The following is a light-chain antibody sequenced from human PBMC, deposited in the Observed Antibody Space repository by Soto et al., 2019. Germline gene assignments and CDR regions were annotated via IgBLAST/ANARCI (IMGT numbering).Light chain of an antibody. CDR2: GVS. CDR3: QQYSNWPPYT. J-gene: IGKJ2*01. V-gene: IGKV3-15*01. Sequence: EVVMTQSPATFSVSPVERVTLSGRASQSVTSHLAWYQQRPGQAPRLLIYGVSTRATGIPDRFSGSGSGTEFTLTISSLQSEDFAVYYCQQYSNWPPYTFGQGTK. CDR1: QSVTSH.